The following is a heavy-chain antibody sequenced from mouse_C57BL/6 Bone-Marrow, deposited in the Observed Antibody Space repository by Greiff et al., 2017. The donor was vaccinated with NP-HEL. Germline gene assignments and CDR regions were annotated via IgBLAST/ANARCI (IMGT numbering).Heavy chain of an antibody. CDR1: GFTFSSYG. CDR3: ASPFYGSSPAWFAY. Sequence: EVQLKESGGDLVKPGGSLKLSCAASGFTFSSYGMSWVRQTPDKRLEWVATISSGGSYTYYPDSVKGRFTISRDNAKNTLYLQMSSLKSEDTAMYYCASPFYGSSPAWFAYWGQGTLVTVSA. D-gene: IGHD1-1*01. V-gene: IGHV5-6*01. CDR2: ISSGGSYT. J-gene: IGHJ3*01.